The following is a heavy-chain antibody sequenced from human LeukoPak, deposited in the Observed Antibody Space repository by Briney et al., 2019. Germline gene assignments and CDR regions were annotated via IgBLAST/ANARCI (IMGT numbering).Heavy chain of an antibody. J-gene: IGHJ4*02. CDR2: ISPCNDNT. Sequence: ASVKVSCKASGYSFPSYGISWVRQAPGQGPEWMGWISPCNDNTNYAQKLQGRATLTTDTSTSTAYMELRSLRSDDTAVYYCARHFYGSGTYYHFDYWGQGTLVTVSS. V-gene: IGHV1-18*01. D-gene: IGHD3-10*01. CDR3: ARHFYGSGTYYHFDY. CDR1: GYSFPSYG.